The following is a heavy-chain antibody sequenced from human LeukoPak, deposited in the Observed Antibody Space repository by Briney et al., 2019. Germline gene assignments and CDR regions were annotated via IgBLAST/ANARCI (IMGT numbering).Heavy chain of an antibody. J-gene: IGHJ4*02. CDR2: INHSGST. CDR3: ARGYYPKYYYDSSGYYGRSVNYYFDY. V-gene: IGHV4-34*01. D-gene: IGHD3-22*01. CDR1: GGSFSGYY. Sequence: SETLSLTCAVYGGSFSGYYWSWIRQPPGKGLEWIGEINHSGSTNYNPSLKSRVTISVDTSKNQFSLKLSSVTAADTAVYYCARGYYPKYYYDSSGYYGRSVNYYFDYWGQGTLVTVSS.